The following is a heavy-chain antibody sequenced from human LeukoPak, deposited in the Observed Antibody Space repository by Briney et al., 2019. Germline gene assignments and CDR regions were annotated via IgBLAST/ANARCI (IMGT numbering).Heavy chain of an antibody. Sequence: ASVKVSCKASGYTFTSYYMHWVRQAPGQGLEWMGIINPSGGSTSYAQKLQGRVTMTRDMSTSTVYMELSSLRSEDTAVYYCARDLYGDSVDYWGQGTLVTVSS. CDR1: GYTFTSYY. D-gene: IGHD4-17*01. CDR2: INPSGGST. J-gene: IGHJ4*02. CDR3: ARDLYGDSVDY. V-gene: IGHV1-46*01.